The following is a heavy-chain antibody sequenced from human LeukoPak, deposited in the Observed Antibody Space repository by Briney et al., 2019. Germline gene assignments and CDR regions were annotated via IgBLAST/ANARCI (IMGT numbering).Heavy chain of an antibody. V-gene: IGHV4-34*01. Sequence: SETLSLTCGVYGGSFSGYYWSWIRQPPGKGLEWIGEINHSGSTNYNPSLKSRVTISVDTSKNQFSLKLSSVTAADTAVYYCARVSISGWIQHWGQGTLVTVSS. CDR1: GGSFSGYY. J-gene: IGHJ1*01. CDR2: INHSGST. D-gene: IGHD6-19*01. CDR3: ARVSISGWIQH.